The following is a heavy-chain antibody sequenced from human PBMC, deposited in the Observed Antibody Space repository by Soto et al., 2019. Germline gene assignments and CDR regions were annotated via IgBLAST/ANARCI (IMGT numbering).Heavy chain of an antibody. CDR2: IIPNFGTA. CDR3: ARDFTQAQLDYGMDV. V-gene: IGHV1-69*12. Sequence: QVQLVQSAAEVKKPGSSVKVSCKASGGTFSSYAISWVRQAPGQGLEWMGGIIPNFGTANYAQKYHGRVTITADESTSTAYMELRSLRSEDTAVYYCARDFTQAQLDYGMDVWGQGTTVTVSS. CDR1: GGTFSSYA. D-gene: IGHD6-6*01. J-gene: IGHJ6*02.